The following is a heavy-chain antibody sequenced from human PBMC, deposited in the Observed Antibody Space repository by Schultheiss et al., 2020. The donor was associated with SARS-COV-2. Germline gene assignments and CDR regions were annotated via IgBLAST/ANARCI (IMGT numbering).Heavy chain of an antibody. CDR2: IYWDDDK. D-gene: IGHD4-17*01. Sequence: SGPTLVKPTETLTLTCTVSGFSLSNARMGVSWIRQPPGKALEWLALIYWDDDKRYSPSLKSRLTITKDTSKNQVVLTMTNMDPVDTATYYCARLRDYGDFYWYFDLWGRGTLVTVSS. J-gene: IGHJ2*01. CDR3: ARLRDYGDFYWYFDL. CDR1: GFSLSNARMG. V-gene: IGHV2-5*02.